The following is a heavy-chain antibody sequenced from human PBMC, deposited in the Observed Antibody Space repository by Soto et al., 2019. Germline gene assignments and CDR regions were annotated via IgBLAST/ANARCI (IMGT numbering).Heavy chain of an antibody. D-gene: IGHD1-26*01. CDR1: GGSISSGDYY. J-gene: IGHJ4*02. CDR3: TAGGGLTRYY. V-gene: IGHV4-30-4*01. CDR2: IYYSGST. Sequence: SETLSLTCTVSGGSISSGDYYWSWIRQPPGKGLEWIGYIYYSGSTYYNPSLKSRVTISVDTSKNQFSLKLSSVTAADTAVYNGTAGGGLTRYYWGQGTLVTVSS.